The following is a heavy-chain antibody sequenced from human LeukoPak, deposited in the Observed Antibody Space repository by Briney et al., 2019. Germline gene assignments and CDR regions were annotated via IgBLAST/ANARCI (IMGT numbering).Heavy chain of an antibody. CDR3: ATYQVGNSYGTDYFDY. CDR2: IRYDGSNK. J-gene: IGHJ4*02. CDR1: GFTFSSYG. Sequence: GGSLRLSCAASGFTFSSYGMHWVRQAPGKGLEWVAFIRYDGSNKYYADSVKGRFTISRDNSKDTLYLQMNSLRAEDTAVYYCATYQVGNSYGTDYFDYWGQGTLVTVSS. V-gene: IGHV3-30*02. D-gene: IGHD5-18*01.